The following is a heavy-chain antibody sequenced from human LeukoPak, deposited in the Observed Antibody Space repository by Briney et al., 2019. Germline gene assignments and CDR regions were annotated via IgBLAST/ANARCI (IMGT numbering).Heavy chain of an antibody. J-gene: IGHJ4*02. CDR1: GHLYTIYR. CDR3: AREMTGYSSSAIDY. V-gene: IGHV3-48*01. Sequence: GSLRLSCAASGHLYTIYRTHWAPDATEEGGEWVSYISSTSSTIYYGDSVKGRFTISRDNAKNSLYLQMNSLRAEDTAVYYCAREMTGYSSSAIDYWGQGTLVTVSS. CDR2: ISSTSSTI. D-gene: IGHD6-13*01.